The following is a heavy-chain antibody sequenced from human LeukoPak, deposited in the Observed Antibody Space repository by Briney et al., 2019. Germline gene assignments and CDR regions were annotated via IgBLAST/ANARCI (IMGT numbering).Heavy chain of an antibody. D-gene: IGHD2-2*02. CDR3: ARGSSISCYTSFGI. CDR2: ISNDGSNK. J-gene: IGHJ3*02. V-gene: IGHV3-30-3*01. Sequence: GGSLRLSCAASGFTFSNFAMHWVRQAPGEGLEWVAVISNDGSNKYYADYVKGRFTISRDSSKNTVYLQMNSLRAEDTAVYYCARGSSISCYTSFGIWGQGTMVTVSS. CDR1: GFTFSNFA.